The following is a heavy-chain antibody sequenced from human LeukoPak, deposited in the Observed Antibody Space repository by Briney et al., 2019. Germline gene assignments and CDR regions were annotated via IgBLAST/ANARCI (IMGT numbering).Heavy chain of an antibody. CDR2: IRYDGSNK. Sequence: PGGSLRLSCAASGFTFSSYGMHWVRQAPGKGLEWVAFIRYDGSNKYYADSVKGRFNIYRDNSKNRMYMQINSLRAEDTAVYYCAKVYCSSTSCHYYFDYWGQGTLVTVSS. CDR3: AKVYCSSTSCHYYFDY. V-gene: IGHV3-30*02. D-gene: IGHD2-2*01. CDR1: GFTFSSYG. J-gene: IGHJ4*02.